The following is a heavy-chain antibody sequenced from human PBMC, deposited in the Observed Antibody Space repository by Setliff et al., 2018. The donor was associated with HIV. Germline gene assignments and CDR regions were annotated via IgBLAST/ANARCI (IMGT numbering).Heavy chain of an antibody. CDR1: GFSLATDGVS. D-gene: IGHD3-10*01. CDR3: AHVNSFRSVYFDS. Sequence: PTLVNPTETLTLTCAFSGFSLATDGVSLGWIRQPPGEGPEWLALIYWDGDTRYNPSLKGRLTVTRATSNNHVVLIMSNMDPEDTATYFCAHVNSFRSVYFDSWGEGMLVTVSS. J-gene: IGHJ4*01. V-gene: IGHV2-5*02. CDR2: IYWDGDT.